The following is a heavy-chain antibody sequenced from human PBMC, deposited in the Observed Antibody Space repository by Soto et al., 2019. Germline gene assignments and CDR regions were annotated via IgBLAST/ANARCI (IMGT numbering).Heavy chain of an antibody. CDR1: GCSISSGGYS. D-gene: IGHD2-21*01. CDR2: IYHSGST. V-gene: IGHV4-30-2*01. J-gene: IGHJ6*02. Sequence: PAETLSLTCAVSGCSISSGGYSWSWIRQPPGKGLEWIGYIYHSGSTYYNPSLKSRVTISVDRSKNQFSLKLSSVTAADTAVYYCARNCGGDCYYGMDVWGQGTTVTVSS. CDR3: ARNCGGDCYYGMDV.